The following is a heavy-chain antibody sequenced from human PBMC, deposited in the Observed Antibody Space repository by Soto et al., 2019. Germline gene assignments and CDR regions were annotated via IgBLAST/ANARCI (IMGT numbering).Heavy chain of an antibody. CDR3: ARDYTLITFGGVIATRGY. V-gene: IGHV3-7*01. D-gene: IGHD3-16*02. CDR2: IKQYGSEK. J-gene: IGHJ4*02. CDR1: GFTFSSYW. Sequence: GGSLRLSCAASGFTFSSYWMSWVRQAPGKGLVWVSNIKQYGSEKYYVDSVKGRFTISRDNAKNSLYLQMNSLRAEDTAVYYCARDYTLITFGGVIATRGYLGPGALVTVSS.